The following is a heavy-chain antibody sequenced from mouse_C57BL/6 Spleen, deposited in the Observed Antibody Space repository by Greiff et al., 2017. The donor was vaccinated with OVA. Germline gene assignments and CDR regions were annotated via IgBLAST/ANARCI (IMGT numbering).Heavy chain of an antibody. CDR2: INYDGSST. CDR1: GFTFSDYY. CDR3: ARATVVAYYFDY. Sequence: EVMLVESEGGLVQPGSSMKLSCTASGFTFSDYYMAWVRQVPEKGLEWVANINYDGSSTYYLDSLKSRFIISRDNAKNILYLQMSSLKSEDTATYYCARATVVAYYFDYWGQGTTLTVSS. J-gene: IGHJ2*01. V-gene: IGHV5-16*01. D-gene: IGHD1-1*01.